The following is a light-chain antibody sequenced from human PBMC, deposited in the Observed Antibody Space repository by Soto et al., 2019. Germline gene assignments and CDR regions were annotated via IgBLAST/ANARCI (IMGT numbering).Light chain of an antibody. CDR2: AAS. Sequence: ASTGDRVTITCRASQGISSYLAWYQQKPGKAPKLLIYAASTLQSGVPSRFSGSGSGTDFTLTISCLQSEDFATYYCQQYYSYPRTFGQGTKVDI. CDR3: QQYYSYPRT. J-gene: IGKJ1*01. CDR1: QGISSY. V-gene: IGKV1-8*01.